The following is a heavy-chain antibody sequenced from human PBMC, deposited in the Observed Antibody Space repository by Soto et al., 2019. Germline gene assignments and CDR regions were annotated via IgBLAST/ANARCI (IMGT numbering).Heavy chain of an antibody. J-gene: IGHJ5*02. D-gene: IGHD2-15*01. CDR1: GGSISSGGYS. CDR3: ARASLGYCSGGSCYWFDP. V-gene: IGHV4-30-2*01. Sequence: QLQLQESGSGLVKPSQTLSLTCAVSGGSISSGGYSWSWIRQPPGKGLEWIGYIYHSGSTYYNPSLKSRVTISVDRSTNQFSLKLSSVTAADTAVYYCARASLGYCSGGSCYWFDPWGQGTLVTVSS. CDR2: IYHSGST.